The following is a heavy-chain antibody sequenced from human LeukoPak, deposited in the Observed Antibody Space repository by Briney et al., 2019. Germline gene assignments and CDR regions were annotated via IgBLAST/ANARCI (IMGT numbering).Heavy chain of an antibody. CDR2: IWYDGSNK. D-gene: IGHD5-12*01. Sequence: GGSLRLSCAASGFTFSSYGMHWVRQAPGKGLEWVAVIWYDGSNKYYADSVKGRFTISRDNSKNTLYLQMNSLRAEDTAVYYCARARWLQALGYFDLWGRGTLVTVSS. V-gene: IGHV3-33*01. J-gene: IGHJ2*01. CDR1: GFTFSSYG. CDR3: ARARWLQALGYFDL.